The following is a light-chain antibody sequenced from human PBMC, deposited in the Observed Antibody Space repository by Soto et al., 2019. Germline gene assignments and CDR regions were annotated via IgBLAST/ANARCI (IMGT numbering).Light chain of an antibody. CDR3: SSYTSSSTVV. CDR2: DVS. Sequence: QSVLTQPASVSGSPGQSLTISCTGTSSDVGAYDYVSWYQQHPGKAPKLMIFDVSNRPSGASNRFSGSKSGNTASLTSSGLQAEDEADYYCSSYTSSSTVVFGGGTKLTVL. J-gene: IGLJ2*01. V-gene: IGLV2-14*03. CDR1: SSDVGAYDY.